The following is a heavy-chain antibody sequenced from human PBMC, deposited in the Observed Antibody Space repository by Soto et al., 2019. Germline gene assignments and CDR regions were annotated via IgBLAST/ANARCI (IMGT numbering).Heavy chain of an antibody. Sequence: SQTLSLTSSISGDSVSSNTAAWNWIRSSPSRGLEWLGRTYYRSNWRHDYAVSVKSRITVNPDTSKNHFSLQLNSVTPDDTAVYYCERGVAGSGFDPSGQGPLVTVYS. D-gene: IGHD6-19*01. CDR1: GDSVSSNTAA. V-gene: IGHV6-1*01. CDR3: ERGVAGSGFDP. J-gene: IGHJ5*02. CDR2: TYYRSNWRH.